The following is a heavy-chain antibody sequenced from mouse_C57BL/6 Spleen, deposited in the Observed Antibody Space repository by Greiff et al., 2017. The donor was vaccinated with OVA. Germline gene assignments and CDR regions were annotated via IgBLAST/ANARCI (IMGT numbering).Heavy chain of an antibody. D-gene: IGHD1-1*01. CDR3: ARRGSRGGYFDV. CDR2: IDPSDSET. V-gene: IGHV1-52*01. CDR1: GYTFTSYW. J-gene: IGHJ1*03. Sequence: QVQLQQPGAELVRPGSSVKLSCKASGYTFTSYWMHWVKQRPIQGLEWIGNIDPSDSETHYNQKFKDKATLTVDKSSSTAYMQLSSLTSEDSAVYYWARRGSRGGYFDVWGTGTTVTVSS.